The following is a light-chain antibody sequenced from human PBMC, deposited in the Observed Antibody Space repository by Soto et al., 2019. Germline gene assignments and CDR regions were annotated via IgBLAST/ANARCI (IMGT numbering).Light chain of an antibody. V-gene: IGKV1-39*01. J-gene: IGKJ4*02. CDR1: QSISSY. CDR2: AAS. CDR3: QQGNT. Sequence: DIQMTQYSSSLSASVGDRVTITCRASQSISSYLNWYQQKPGKAPKLLLYAASSLQSGVPSRFSGSGSGTDFTLTVSSLQPEDFATYYCQQGNTFGGGTKVDIK.